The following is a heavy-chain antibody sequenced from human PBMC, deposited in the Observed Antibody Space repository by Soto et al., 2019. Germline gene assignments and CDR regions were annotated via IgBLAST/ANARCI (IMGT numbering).Heavy chain of an antibody. CDR2: ISAYNGKT. D-gene: IGHD2-15*01. J-gene: IGHJ5*02. Sequence: QVQLVQSGAEVKKPGASVKVSCKASGYTFTSYGISWVREAPGQGLEGMGWISAYNGKTNYAQKHQGRVTMTTDTSTSTAYMELRSLGSDDTAVYYCARAYCSGGSCYSVSSWFDPWGQGTLVTVSS. CDR3: ARAYCSGGSCYSVSSWFDP. CDR1: GYTFTSYG. V-gene: IGHV1-18*01.